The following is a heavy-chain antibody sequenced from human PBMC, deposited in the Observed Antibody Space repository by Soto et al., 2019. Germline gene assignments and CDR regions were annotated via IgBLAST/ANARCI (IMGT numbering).Heavy chain of an antibody. CDR2: INPIDSDT. D-gene: IGHD1-26*01. V-gene: IGHV5-51*01. CDR3: ARKWNFDY. J-gene: IGHJ4*02. CDR1: GYIFTTYW. Sequence: GESLKISCKASGYIFTTYWIAWVRQMPGQGLEWIGIINPIDSDTRYSPSFQGQVTISADKSISTTYLQWSSLKASDTAIYYCARKWNFDYWGQGTLVTVSS.